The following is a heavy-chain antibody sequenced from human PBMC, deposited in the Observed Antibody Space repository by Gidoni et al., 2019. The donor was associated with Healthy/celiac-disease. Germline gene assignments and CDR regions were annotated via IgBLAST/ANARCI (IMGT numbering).Heavy chain of an antibody. Sequence: QVQLVQSGAEVKKPGSSVKVSCQVSGYTLPELSMHWVRQAPGKGLEWMGGFDPEDGETIYAQKFQGRVTMTEDTSTDTAYMELSSLRSEDTAVYYWATPPPSAVAGTWFDPWGQGTLVTVSS. CDR2: FDPEDGET. D-gene: IGHD6-19*01. J-gene: IGHJ5*02. CDR3: ATPPPSAVAGTWFDP. V-gene: IGHV1-24*01. CDR1: GYTLPELS.